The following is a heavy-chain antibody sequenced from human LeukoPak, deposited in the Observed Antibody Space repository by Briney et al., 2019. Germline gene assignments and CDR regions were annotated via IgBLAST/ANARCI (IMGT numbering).Heavy chain of an antibody. V-gene: IGHV4-39*07. D-gene: IGHD4-17*01. Sequence: SETLSLTCTVSGGSISSSSYYWGWIRQPPGKGLEWIGSIYYSGSTYYNPSLKSRVTISEDTSKNQFSLSLSSVTAADTAVYYCARAHNYGDYFDYWGQGTLVTVSS. CDR2: IYYSGST. CDR3: ARAHNYGDYFDY. J-gene: IGHJ4*02. CDR1: GGSISSSSYY.